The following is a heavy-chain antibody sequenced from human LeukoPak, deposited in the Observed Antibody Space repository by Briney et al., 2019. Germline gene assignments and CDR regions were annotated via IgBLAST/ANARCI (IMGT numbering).Heavy chain of an antibody. J-gene: IGHJ6*03. CDR3: ATYYDFWSGYYPYYYMDV. V-gene: IGHV3-48*04. CDR2: ISSSSSTI. D-gene: IGHD3-3*01. Sequence: GRSLRLSCAASGFTFSSYSMNWVRQAPGKGLEWVSYISSSSSTIYYADSVKGRFTISRDNAKNSLYLQMNSLRAEDTAVYYCATYYDFWSGYYPYYYMDVWGKGTTVTVSS. CDR1: GFTFSSYS.